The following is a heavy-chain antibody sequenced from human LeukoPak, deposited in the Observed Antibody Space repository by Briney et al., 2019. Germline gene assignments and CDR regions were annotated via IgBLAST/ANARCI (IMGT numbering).Heavy chain of an antibody. D-gene: IGHD3-16*02. J-gene: IGHJ4*02. CDR3: AKASHYDYVWGSYRSPYYFDY. CDR1: GFTFSNYW. Sequence: GGSLRLSCVASGFTFSNYWMSWVRQAPGKGLEWVANIKQDGRENKYADSVKGRFTISRDDSKNTLYLQMNSLRAEDTAVYYCAKASHYDYVWGSYRSPYYFDYWGQGTLVTVSS. CDR2: IKQDGREN. V-gene: IGHV3-7*03.